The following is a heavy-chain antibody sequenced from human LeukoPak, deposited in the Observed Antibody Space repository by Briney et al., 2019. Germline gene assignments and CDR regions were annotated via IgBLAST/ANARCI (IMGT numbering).Heavy chain of an antibody. V-gene: IGHV3-23*01. CDR1: GFTFSSHA. J-gene: IGHJ2*01. Sequence: PGGSLRLSCTASGFTFSSHAMSWVRQAPGKGLEWVSGISGSGSRTDYADSLRGRFTISRDNSKNTLYLHMNSLRAEETAIYYCGKVMLRGDYGPPYWYFDLWGRGTLVTVSS. CDR2: ISGSGSRT. CDR3: GKVMLRGDYGPPYWYFDL. D-gene: IGHD4-17*01.